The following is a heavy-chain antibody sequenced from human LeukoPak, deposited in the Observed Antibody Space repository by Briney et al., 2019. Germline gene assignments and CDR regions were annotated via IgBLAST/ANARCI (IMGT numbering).Heavy chain of an antibody. CDR3: ARYSSSWGLFDY. D-gene: IGHD6-13*01. CDR2: ISYDGSNK. CDR1: GFTFSSYA. J-gene: IGHJ4*02. Sequence: PGRSLRLYCAASGFTFSSYAMHWGRQAPGKGLEWVAVISYDGSNKYYADSVKGRFTISRDNSKNTLYLQMNSLRAEDTAVYYCARYSSSWGLFDYWGQGTLVTVSS. V-gene: IGHV3-30*04.